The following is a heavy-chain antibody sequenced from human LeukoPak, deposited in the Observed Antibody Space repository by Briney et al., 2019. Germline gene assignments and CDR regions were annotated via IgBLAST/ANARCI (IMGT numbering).Heavy chain of an antibody. CDR2: IYYRGST. Sequence: SDTLTLTCTVSGGSISSSTYYWGWIRQPPGKGLEWIGTIYYRGSTYYNPSRKSRVTISVDTSKNQFSLKLTSVTAADTAVYYCARLGRTYYDFWSGPWGQGTLVTVSS. D-gene: IGHD3-3*01. CDR1: GGSISSSTYY. J-gene: IGHJ5*02. CDR3: ARLGRTYYDFWSGP. V-gene: IGHV4-39*01.